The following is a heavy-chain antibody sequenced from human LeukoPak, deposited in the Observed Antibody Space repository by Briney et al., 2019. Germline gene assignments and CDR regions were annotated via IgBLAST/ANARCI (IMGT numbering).Heavy chain of an antibody. Sequence: PGGSLRLSCAASGFNFANHAMSWVRQTAGKGLEWVSAISGGGDITYYADSVKGRFTISRDNSKNTLYLQMNSLRAEDTAVYYCAKQKPAFDYWGQGTLVTVSS. V-gene: IGHV3-23*01. CDR1: GFNFANHA. CDR2: ISGGGDIT. D-gene: IGHD1-14*01. CDR3: AKQKPAFDY. J-gene: IGHJ4*02.